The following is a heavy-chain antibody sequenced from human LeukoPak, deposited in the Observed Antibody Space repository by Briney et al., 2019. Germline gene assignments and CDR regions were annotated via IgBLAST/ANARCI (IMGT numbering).Heavy chain of an antibody. V-gene: IGHV4-39*07. Sequence: SETLSLTCTVSGGSISRSSSYWVWIRQPPGKGLEWIGSISHSGSTYHNPSLKSRVSISRETSKNQFSLNLSSVTAADTAVYYCARDSASAGDSWGQGTLVTVSS. D-gene: IGHD6-13*01. CDR1: GGSISRSSSY. CDR2: ISHSGST. J-gene: IGHJ4*02. CDR3: ARDSASAGDS.